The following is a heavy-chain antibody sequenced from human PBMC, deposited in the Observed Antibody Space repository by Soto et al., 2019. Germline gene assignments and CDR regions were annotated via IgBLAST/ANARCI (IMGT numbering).Heavy chain of an antibody. CDR1: GYTFTSYA. V-gene: IGHV1-3*01. CDR2: INAGNGNT. Sequence: ASVKVSCKASGYTFTSYAMHWVRHAPGQRLEWMGWINAGNGNTKYSQKFQGRVTITRDTSASTAYMELSSLRSEDTAVYYCARKPRYSGMDAWGKVNKVTVSS. J-gene: IGHJ6*04. CDR3: ARKPRYSGMDA.